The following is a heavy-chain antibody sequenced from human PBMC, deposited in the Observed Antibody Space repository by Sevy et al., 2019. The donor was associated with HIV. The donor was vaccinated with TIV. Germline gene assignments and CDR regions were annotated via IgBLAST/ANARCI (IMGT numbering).Heavy chain of an antibody. Sequence: GGSLRLSCAASGFPFSSYAMSWVRQAPGRGLEWVSTLIGGGRRTYYADSVTGRFIISRDNSRNTLFLQMNSLRAEDTSIYYCAKRHVQTGQSGGVATYVMDVCGRETTITVSS. J-gene: IGHJ6*02. CDR3: AKRHVQTGQSGGVATYVMDV. D-gene: IGHD2-8*02. V-gene: IGHV3-23*01. CDR2: LIGGGRRT. CDR1: GFPFSSYA.